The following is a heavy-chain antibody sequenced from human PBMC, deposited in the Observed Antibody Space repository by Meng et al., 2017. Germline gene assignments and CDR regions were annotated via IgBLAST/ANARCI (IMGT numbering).Heavy chain of an antibody. V-gene: IGHV4-39*07. CDR2: IYSSGST. D-gene: IGHD6-19*01. Sequence: LNEAGPRLVQPPVTLSLLSPCSGDPLSSGSYHWDCCGQPPGNGLEWIGSIYSSGSTYYNPSLKSLGTISVDTSKNQFSLKLSSVPAADTAVYYCASLRIAVAGINWFDPWGQGTLVTVPS. J-gene: IGHJ5*02. CDR1: GDPLSSGSYH. CDR3: ASLRIAVAGINWFDP.